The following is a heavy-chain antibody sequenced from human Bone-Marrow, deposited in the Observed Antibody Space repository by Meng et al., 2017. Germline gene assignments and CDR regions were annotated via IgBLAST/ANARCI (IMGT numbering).Heavy chain of an antibody. CDR1: GGSISSYY. CDR2: IYYSGST. J-gene: IGHJ3*02. CDR3: ARDGEYYDSSGYQDAFDI. D-gene: IGHD3-22*01. Sequence: GSLRLSCTVSGGSISSYYWSWIRQPPGKGLEWIGYIYYSGSTNYNPSPKSRVTISVDTSKNQFSLKLSSVTAADTAVYYCARDGEYYDSSGYQDAFDIWGQGTRVTVSS. V-gene: IGHV4-59*01.